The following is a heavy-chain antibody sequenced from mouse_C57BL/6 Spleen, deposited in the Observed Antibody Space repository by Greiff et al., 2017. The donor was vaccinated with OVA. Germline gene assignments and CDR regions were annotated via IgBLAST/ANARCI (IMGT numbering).Heavy chain of an antibody. Sequence: QVQLQQPGAELVMPGASVKLSCKASGYTFTSYWMHWVKQRPGQGLEWIGEIDPSDSYTTYYQKFQGKSTLTVDKSSSTAYMQLSSLTSEDSAVYYCARSSDSAGAKDDWGQGTSVTVAS. J-gene: IGHJ4*01. D-gene: IGHD3-2*02. CDR2: IDPSDSYT. CDR1: GYTFTSYW. V-gene: IGHV1-69*01. CDR3: ARSSDSAGAKDD.